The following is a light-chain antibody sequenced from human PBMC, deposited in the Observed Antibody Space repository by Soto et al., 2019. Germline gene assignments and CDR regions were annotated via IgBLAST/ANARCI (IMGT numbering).Light chain of an antibody. CDR1: GSDIGSYNL. CDR2: EVT. V-gene: IGLV2-23*02. J-gene: IGLJ1*01. CDR3: CSYAPTRASYV. Sequence: QSVLTQPASVSGSRGQSITISCTGTGSDIGSYNLVSWYQQPPGKAPKLIIYEVTNRPSGVSSRFSGSKSGNTASLTISGLQAEDDADYYCCSYAPTRASYVFGTGTKLTVL.